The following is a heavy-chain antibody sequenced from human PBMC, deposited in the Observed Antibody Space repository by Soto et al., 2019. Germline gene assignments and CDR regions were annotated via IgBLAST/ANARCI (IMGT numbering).Heavy chain of an antibody. J-gene: IGHJ4*02. CDR1: GYTFTSYY. D-gene: IGHD3-10*01. Sequence: QVQLVQSGAEVKKPGASVKVSCKASGYTFTSYYMHWVRQAPGQGLEWMGIINPSGGSTSYAQKFKGRVTMTRDTSTSTVYMELSSLRSEDTAVYYCARARDYYGSGSLLGYWGQGTLVTVSS. CDR2: INPSGGST. V-gene: IGHV1-46*03. CDR3: ARARDYYGSGSLLGY.